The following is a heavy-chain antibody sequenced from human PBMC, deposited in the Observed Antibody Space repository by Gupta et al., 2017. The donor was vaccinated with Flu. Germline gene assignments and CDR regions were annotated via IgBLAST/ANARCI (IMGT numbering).Heavy chain of an antibody. CDR2: ISDGGSYT. D-gene: IGHD3-9*01. J-gene: IGHJ3*02. V-gene: IGHV3-23*01. CDR3: AKDKLTLDALDI. Sequence: EVQLLESGGGLVQPGGSLRLSCAASGFPFSTYAMSWVRQAPGKGLEWVSGISDGGSYTYYADSVKGRFTISRDNSKNTLFLQMNSLRAEDTAVYYCAKDKLTLDALDIWGQGTVVTVSS. CDR1: GFPFSTYA.